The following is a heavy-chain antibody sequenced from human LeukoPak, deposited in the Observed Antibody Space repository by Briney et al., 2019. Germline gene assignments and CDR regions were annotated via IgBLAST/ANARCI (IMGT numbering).Heavy chain of an antibody. CDR2: ISGDGKDR. J-gene: IGHJ6*03. CDR1: GFTFNKYG. CDR3: ARDGVARIYYYMDV. V-gene: IGHV3-23*01. D-gene: IGHD2-8*01. Sequence: GGSLRLSCAASGFTFNKYGMSWVRQALGKGLQWVSAISGDGKDRDYPDSVKGRFTISRDNSKNTLYLQMDSLRAGDTAVYYCARDGVARIYYYMDVWGKGTTVTVSS.